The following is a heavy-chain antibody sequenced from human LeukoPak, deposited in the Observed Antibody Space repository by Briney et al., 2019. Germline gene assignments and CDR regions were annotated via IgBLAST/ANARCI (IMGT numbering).Heavy chain of an antibody. CDR2: IYPSGST. V-gene: IGHV4-61*02. D-gene: IGHD2-8*01. CDR1: GGSISSGTYY. J-gene: IGHJ6*02. Sequence: TLSLTCTVSGGSISSGTYYWSWIRQPAGEGLEWIGRIYPSGSTNYNPSLKSRVTISVDTSKNQFSLKLSSVTAADTAVYYCARARDSLTYGMDVWGQGTTVTVSS. CDR3: ARARDSLTYGMDV.